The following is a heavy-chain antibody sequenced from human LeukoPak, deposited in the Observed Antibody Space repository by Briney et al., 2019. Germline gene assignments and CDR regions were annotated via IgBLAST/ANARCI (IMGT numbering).Heavy chain of an antibody. J-gene: IGHJ6*02. Sequence: GGSLRLSRAASGFTFSSYWMSWVRQAPGKGLEWVANIKQDGSEKYYVDSVKGRFTISRDNAKNSLYLQMNSLRAEDTAVYYCARYSGSYEVNYYYYYGMDVWGQGTTVTVSS. V-gene: IGHV3-7*03. CDR1: GFTFSSYW. CDR2: IKQDGSEK. CDR3: ARYSGSYEVNYYYYYGMDV. D-gene: IGHD1-26*01.